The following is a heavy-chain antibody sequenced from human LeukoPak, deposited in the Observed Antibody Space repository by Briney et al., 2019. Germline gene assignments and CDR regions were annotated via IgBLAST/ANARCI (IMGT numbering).Heavy chain of an antibody. Sequence: PSESRSLTCAFQGASFSGYYWTWVRQPPGKGPEWIGEINHSRSAMYDQCLKSRLCISVETPKTQVSLELNSVTAEDTAVYYCARGRRSANGSDSSSDTDGYYYMDVW. CDR2: INHSRSA. CDR1: GASFSGYY. D-gene: IGHD3-22*01. J-gene: IGHJ6*03. V-gene: IGHV4-34*01. CDR3: ARGRRSANGSDSSSDTDGYYYMDV.